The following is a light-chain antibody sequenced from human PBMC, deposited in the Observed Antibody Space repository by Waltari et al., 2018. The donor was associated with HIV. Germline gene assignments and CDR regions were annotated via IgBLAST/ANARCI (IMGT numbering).Light chain of an antibody. V-gene: IGLV2-8*01. Sequence: QSALTQPPSASGSPGQSVTLFCTATSSDVGGYNYACWYQQHPDKAPKLIIFEVNKRPSGVPDRFSGSKSGNTASLTVSGLQAEDEADYYCSSYAGSDSPYVFGSGTTVTVL. CDR1: SSDVGGYNY. CDR2: EVN. J-gene: IGLJ1*01. CDR3: SSYAGSDSPYV.